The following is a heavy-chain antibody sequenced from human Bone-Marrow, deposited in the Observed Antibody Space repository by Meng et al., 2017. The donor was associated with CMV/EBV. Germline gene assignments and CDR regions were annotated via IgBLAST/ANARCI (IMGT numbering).Heavy chain of an antibody. D-gene: IGHD3-22*01. CDR2: IYYSGST. CDR1: CGAISSGDYY. CDR3: ARWAYYYDSSGLDY. V-gene: IGHV4-30-4*08. J-gene: IGHJ4*02. Sequence: QVQWQEPGPGLVKPPQTPSLTCTVSCGAISSGDYYWSWIRQRPGKGLGWSGYIYYSGSTYYNPSLKSRVTISVDTSKNQFPLKLSSVTAADTAVYYCARWAYYYDSSGLDYWGQGTLVTVSS.